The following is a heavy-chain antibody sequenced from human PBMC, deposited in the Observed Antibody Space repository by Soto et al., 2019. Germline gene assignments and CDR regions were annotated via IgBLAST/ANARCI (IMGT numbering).Heavy chain of an antibody. CDR2: ISRSSTGI. V-gene: IGHV3-48*02. D-gene: IGHD3-10*01. Sequence: EVQLVESGGGLVQPGGSLRLSCAASGFTFSRYSMSWVRQAPGKVLEWVSYISRSSTGIHYADSVKGRFTISRDDATNSMQLQMNSLSDGDTAVDYCAREVTWGLDVWGQGTTVSISS. J-gene: IGHJ6*02. CDR3: AREVTWGLDV. CDR1: GFTFSRYS.